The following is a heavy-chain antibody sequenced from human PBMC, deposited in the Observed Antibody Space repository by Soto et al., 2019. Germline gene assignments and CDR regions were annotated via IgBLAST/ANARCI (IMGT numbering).Heavy chain of an antibody. CDR3: ASSPMVRGQLDN. J-gene: IGHJ4*02. CDR1: GGSINSAGYS. CDR2: IYRFGST. Sequence: SETLSLTCAVSGGSINSAGYSWSWIRQPPGKGLEWIGYIYRFGSTYYNPSLESRVTISLDTSKNRFSLKLSSVTAADTAVYYCASSPMVRGQLDNWGPGTLVTVSS. V-gene: IGHV4-30-2*01. D-gene: IGHD3-10*01.